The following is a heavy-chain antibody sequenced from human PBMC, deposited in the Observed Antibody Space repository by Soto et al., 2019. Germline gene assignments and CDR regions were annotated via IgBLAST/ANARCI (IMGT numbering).Heavy chain of an antibody. CDR3: AREYTYGSNFFDC. Sequence: QVQLQESGPGLVKPSQTLSLTCTVSGGSISSAAYYWSWIRQHPGKGLEWIGYISHSGSTYYNPSLKSRVIISVETSKNHCPLSLTSVTAAATAVYYCAREYTYGSNFFDCWGQRALVTVSS. V-gene: IGHV4-31*03. D-gene: IGHD5-18*01. J-gene: IGHJ4*02. CDR2: ISHSGST. CDR1: GGSISSAAYY.